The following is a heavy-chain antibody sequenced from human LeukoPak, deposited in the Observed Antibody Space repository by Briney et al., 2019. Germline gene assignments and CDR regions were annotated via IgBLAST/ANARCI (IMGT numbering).Heavy chain of an antibody. CDR3: AILNHPDGRVY. CDR2: IYAGNSDT. Sequence: GESLRISCQGFGYTFTTSWIGWVRQLPGKGLEWMAIIYAGNSDTKYSPSFQGQVSVSTDRSTSTAYLRWSSLQASDTAIYYCAILNHPDGRVYWGQGTLVTVSS. J-gene: IGHJ4*02. V-gene: IGHV5-51*01. CDR1: GYTFTTSW. D-gene: IGHD5-24*01.